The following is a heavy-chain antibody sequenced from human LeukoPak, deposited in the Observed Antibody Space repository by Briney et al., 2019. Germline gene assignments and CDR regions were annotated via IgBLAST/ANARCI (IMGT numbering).Heavy chain of an antibody. CDR2: IYSGGST. D-gene: IGHD2-15*01. CDR3: ASRWFLDAFDI. CDR1: GFTVSSNY. Sequence: GGSLRLSCAASGFTVSSNYMSWVRQAPGKGLEWVSVIYSGGSTYYADSVKGRFTISRDNSKNTLYLQMNSLRAEDTAVYYCASRWFLDAFDIWGQGTMVTVSS. J-gene: IGHJ3*02. V-gene: IGHV3-53*01.